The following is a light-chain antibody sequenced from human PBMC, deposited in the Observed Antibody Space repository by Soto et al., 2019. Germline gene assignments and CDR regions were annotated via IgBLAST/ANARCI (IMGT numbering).Light chain of an antibody. Sequence: IVLTQSQGTLSLSIGQRATLSFRASQTVGSNLAWYQQKPGQAPRLLIYGASTRASDTPARFSGSGSVTEFALTISSLQSEDFAVYYCQQYNNWPITFGQGTRLE. CDR2: GAS. J-gene: IGKJ5*01. CDR3: QQYNNWPIT. CDR1: QTVGSN. V-gene: IGKV3D-15*01.